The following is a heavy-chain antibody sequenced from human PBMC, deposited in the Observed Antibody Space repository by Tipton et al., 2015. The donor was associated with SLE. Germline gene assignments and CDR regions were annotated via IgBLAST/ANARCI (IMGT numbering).Heavy chain of an antibody. CDR3: TDQDAFDI. Sequence: SLRLSCAASAYPVPTFAMHWVRQAPGKGLEWVAVTSYDETVKYFADSVKGRFTISRDESKNTMYLQMNSLRAEDTAVYYCTDQDAFDIWGQGTSVTVSS. D-gene: IGHD2-2*01. CDR1: AYPVPTFA. CDR2: TSYDETVK. J-gene: IGHJ3*02. V-gene: IGHV3-30*04.